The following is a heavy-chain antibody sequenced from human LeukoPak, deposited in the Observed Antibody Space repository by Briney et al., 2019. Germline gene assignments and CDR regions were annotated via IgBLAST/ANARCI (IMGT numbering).Heavy chain of an antibody. J-gene: IGHJ4*02. Sequence: GGSLRLSCAASGFTFSSYGMHWVRQAPGKGLEWVAVIWYDGSNKYHADSVKGRFTIFRDNSKNTLYLQMNSLRAEDTAVYYCARDREYDFWSGSTIDYWGQGTLVTVSS. V-gene: IGHV3-33*08. CDR1: GFTFSSYG. CDR2: IWYDGSNK. CDR3: ARDREYDFWSGSTIDY. D-gene: IGHD3-3*01.